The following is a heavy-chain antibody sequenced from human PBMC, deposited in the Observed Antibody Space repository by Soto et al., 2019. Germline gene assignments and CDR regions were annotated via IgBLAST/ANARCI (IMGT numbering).Heavy chain of an antibody. Sequence: PGGSLRLSCAASGFTFSSYAMSWVRQAPGKGLEWVSAISGSGGSTYYADSVKGRFTISRDNSKNTLYLQMNSLRAEDTAVYYCAKALLYCGGDCHIDGYYFDYRAQGTLVPVSS. CDR3: AKALLYCGGDCHIDGYYFDY. J-gene: IGHJ4*02. V-gene: IGHV3-23*01. CDR1: GFTFSSYA. D-gene: IGHD2-21*02. CDR2: ISGSGGST.